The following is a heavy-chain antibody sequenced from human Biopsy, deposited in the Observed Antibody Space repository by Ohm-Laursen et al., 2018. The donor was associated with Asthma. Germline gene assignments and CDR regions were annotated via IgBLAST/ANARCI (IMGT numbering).Heavy chain of an antibody. CDR3: ARHWDWGSFFDY. CDR2: ISYTGSA. V-gene: IGHV4-39*01. J-gene: IGHJ4*02. CDR1: GGSISSSSYY. D-gene: IGHD7-27*01. Sequence: TLSLTWSVSGGSISSSSYYWGWIRQPPGKGLEWMGSISYTGSAYHNPSLKSRVTISVDTSKNHFSLKLSSVTAADTAVYYCARHWDWGSFFDYWGQGTPVTVSS.